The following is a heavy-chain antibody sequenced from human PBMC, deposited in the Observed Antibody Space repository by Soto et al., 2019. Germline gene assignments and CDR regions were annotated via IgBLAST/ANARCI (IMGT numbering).Heavy chain of an antibody. CDR3: ARLNNEGATEIDYYYYYMDV. CDR1: GGSISSYY. V-gene: IGHV4-59*08. D-gene: IGHD4-4*01. CDR2: IYYSGST. J-gene: IGHJ6*03. Sequence: SETLSLTCTVSGGSISSYYWSWIRQPPGKGLEWIGYIYYSGSTNYNPSLKSRVTISVDTSKNQFSLKLSSVTAADTAVYYCARLNNEGATEIDYYYYYMDVWGKGTTVTVSS.